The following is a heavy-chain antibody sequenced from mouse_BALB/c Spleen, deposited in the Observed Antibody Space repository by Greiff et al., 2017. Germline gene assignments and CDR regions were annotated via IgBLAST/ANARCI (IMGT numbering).Heavy chain of an antibody. Sequence: EVNLVESGGGLVKPGGSLKLSCAASGFTFSSYTMSWVRQTPEKRLEWVATISSGGSYTYYPDSVKGRFTISRDNAKNTLYLQMSSLKSEDTAMYYCTRDRDYWGQGTTLTVSS. CDR3: TRDRDY. V-gene: IGHV5-6-4*01. CDR2: ISSGGSYT. J-gene: IGHJ2*01. CDR1: GFTFSSYT.